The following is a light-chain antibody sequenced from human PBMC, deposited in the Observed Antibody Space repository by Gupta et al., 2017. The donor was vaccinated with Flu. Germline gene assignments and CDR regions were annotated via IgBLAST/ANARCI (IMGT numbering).Light chain of an antibody. Sequence: DIVMTQSPDSLAVSLGERATINCKSSQSFLYSSNNKNYLAWYQQKPGQPPKLLIYWASTRESGVPDRFSGRGSGTDFTLTISSLQAEDVAVYYCQQYDSTPWTFGQGTKVEIK. CDR2: WAS. CDR3: QQYDSTPWT. V-gene: IGKV4-1*01. J-gene: IGKJ1*01. CDR1: QSFLYSSNNKNY.